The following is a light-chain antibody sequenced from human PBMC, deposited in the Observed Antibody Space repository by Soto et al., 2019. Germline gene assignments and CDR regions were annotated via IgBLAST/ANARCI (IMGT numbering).Light chain of an antibody. CDR3: QQSYSTPHT. CDR1: QSVSSSY. CDR2: DAS. V-gene: IGKV3D-20*02. J-gene: IGKJ2*01. Sequence: EIVLTQSPGTLSLSPGERATLSCRASQSVSSSYLAWYQQKPGQAPRLLIFDASSRATGISDRFSGSGSGTDFTLTISRLEPEDFGTYYCQQSYSTPHTFGQGTKLQIK.